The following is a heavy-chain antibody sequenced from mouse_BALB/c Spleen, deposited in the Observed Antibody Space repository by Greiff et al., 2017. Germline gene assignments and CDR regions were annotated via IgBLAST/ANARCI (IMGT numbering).Heavy chain of an antibody. J-gene: IGHJ3*01. CDR2: ISYDGSN. V-gene: IGHV3-6*02. CDR3: ARYCSSSFAY. Sequence: EVKLQESGPGLVKPSQSLSLTCSVTGYSITSGYYWNWIRQFPGNKLEWMGYISYDGSNNYNPSLKNRISITRDTSKNQFFLKLDSVTTEDTATYCCARYCSSSFAYWGQGTLVTVSA. CDR1: GYSITSGYY. D-gene: IGHD1-1*01.